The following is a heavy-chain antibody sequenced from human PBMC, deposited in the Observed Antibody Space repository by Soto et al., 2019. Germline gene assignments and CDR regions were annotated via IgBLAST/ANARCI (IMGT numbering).Heavy chain of an antibody. V-gene: IGHV1-69*06. CDR1: GGTFSSYA. J-gene: IGHJ4*02. Sequence: QVQLVQSGAEVKKPGSSVKVSCKASGGTFSSYAISWVRQAPGQGLEWMGGIIPIFGTANYAQKFQGRVTITADKSTSTAYMELSSLRSEDTAVYYCARGPTSIVVVVAANPVGSYFDYWGQGTLVTVSS. CDR2: IIPIFGTA. CDR3: ARGPTSIVVVVAANPVGSYFDY. D-gene: IGHD2-15*01.